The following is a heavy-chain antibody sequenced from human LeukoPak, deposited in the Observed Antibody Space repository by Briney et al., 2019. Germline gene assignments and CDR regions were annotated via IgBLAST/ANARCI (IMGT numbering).Heavy chain of an antibody. CDR1: GFTFSSYE. J-gene: IGHJ4*02. Sequence: PGGSLRLSCAASGFTFSSYEMNWVRQAPGKGLEWVSYISRSSTTIYYADSVKGRFTISRDNAKNSLYLQMNSLGAEDTAVYYCARNSYSSSRNDYWGQGTLVTVSS. CDR3: ARNSYSSSRNDY. V-gene: IGHV3-48*03. CDR2: ISRSSTTI. D-gene: IGHD6-13*01.